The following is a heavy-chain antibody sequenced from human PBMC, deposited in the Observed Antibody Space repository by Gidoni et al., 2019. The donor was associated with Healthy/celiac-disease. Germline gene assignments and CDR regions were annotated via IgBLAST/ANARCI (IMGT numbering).Heavy chain of an antibody. Sequence: QVQLQQWGAGLLKPSETLSLTCAVYGGSFSGYYWSWIRQPPGKGLEWIGEINHSGSTNYNPSLKSRVTISVDTSKNQFSLKLSSVTAADTAVYYCVWGGNCGYSYGSRCPFDYWGQGTLVTVSS. CDR2: INHSGST. CDR1: GGSFSGYY. J-gene: IGHJ4*02. V-gene: IGHV4-34*01. CDR3: VWGGNCGYSYGSRCPFDY. D-gene: IGHD5-18*01.